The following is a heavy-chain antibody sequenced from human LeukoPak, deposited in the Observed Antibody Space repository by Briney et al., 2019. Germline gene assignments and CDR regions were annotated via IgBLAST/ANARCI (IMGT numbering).Heavy chain of an antibody. D-gene: IGHD5-18*01. V-gene: IGHV3-53*05. CDR1: GFSVRRKY. J-gene: IGHJ3*02. Sequence: GGSLRLSCGASGFSVRRKYMSWVRQAPGKGLEWVSAIYSGDSTKYADSVKGRFTISRDNSKNTLYLQMNSLRAEDTAVYYCTGVDTAIPDAFEIWGQGTMVTVSS. CDR2: IYSGDST. CDR3: TGVDTAIPDAFEI.